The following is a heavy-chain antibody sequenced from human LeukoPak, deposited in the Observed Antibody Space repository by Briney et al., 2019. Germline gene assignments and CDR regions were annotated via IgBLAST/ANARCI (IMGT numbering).Heavy chain of an antibody. Sequence: GGSLRLSCEAYGFTFDDYGMSWVRQLPGKGLEWVSGINRNGDSTDYAGSVKGRFTISRDNAKNSHFLQMNSLRVEDTALYYCARGFRNGPFDCWGQGTLVTVSS. D-gene: IGHD2-8*01. CDR2: INRNGDST. J-gene: IGHJ4*02. V-gene: IGHV3-20*04. CDR3: ARGFRNGPFDC. CDR1: GFTFDDYG.